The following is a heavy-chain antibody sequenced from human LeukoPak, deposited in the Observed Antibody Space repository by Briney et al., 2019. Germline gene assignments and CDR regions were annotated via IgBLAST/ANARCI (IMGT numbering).Heavy chain of an antibody. CDR3: VRIATVTTPDY. Sequence: PGGSLRLSCAASGFTFSTYWMHWVRQPLGKGLVWVSRINPDGSTTNYVDSVKGRFTISRDNAKNTLYLQMNSLTVEDTAVYYCVRIATVTTPDYWGQGTLVTVSS. J-gene: IGHJ4*02. CDR1: GFTFSTYW. CDR2: INPDGSTT. V-gene: IGHV3-74*01. D-gene: IGHD4-17*01.